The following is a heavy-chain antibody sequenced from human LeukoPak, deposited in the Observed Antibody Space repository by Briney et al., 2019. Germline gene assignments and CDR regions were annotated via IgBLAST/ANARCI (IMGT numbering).Heavy chain of an antibody. D-gene: IGHD6-13*01. CDR2: INPSSGGT. CDR3: ARDRGSSWYVDY. V-gene: IGHV1-2*02. CDR1: GYTFTDYY. Sequence: ASVKVSCKASGYTFTDYYIHWVRQAPGQGLEWMGWINPSSGGTEYAQKFQGRVTMTGDTSISTAYMELSRPRSDDTAVYYCARDRGSSWYVDYWGQGTLVTVSS. J-gene: IGHJ4*02.